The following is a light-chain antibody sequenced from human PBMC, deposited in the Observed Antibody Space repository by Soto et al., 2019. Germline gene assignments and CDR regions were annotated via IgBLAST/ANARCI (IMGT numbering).Light chain of an antibody. J-gene: IGKJ5*01. V-gene: IGKV3-20*01. Sequence: EIVLTQSPGTLSLSPGERATLSCRASQSVSNSLAWYQQKTGQAPRLLISGASSRATGIPDRFSGSGSETDFTLTIRRLDTEHFAMYYCQQYGSSPITFGQGTRLEIK. CDR1: QSVSNS. CDR3: QQYGSSPIT. CDR2: GAS.